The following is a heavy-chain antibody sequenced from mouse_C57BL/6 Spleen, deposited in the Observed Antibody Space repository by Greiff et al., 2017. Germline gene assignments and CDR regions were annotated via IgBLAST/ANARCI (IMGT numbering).Heavy chain of an antibody. CDR3: ARDSSGRYFDY. V-gene: IGHV1-82*01. CDR2: IYPGDGDT. CDR1: GYAFSSSW. D-gene: IGHD3-2*02. J-gene: IGHJ2*01. Sequence: VQLQQSGPELVKPGASVKISCKASGYAFSSSWMNWVKQRPGKGLEWIGRIYPGDGDTNYNGKFKGKATLTADKSSSTAYMQLSSLTSEDSAVYFCARDSSGRYFDYWGQGTTLTVSS.